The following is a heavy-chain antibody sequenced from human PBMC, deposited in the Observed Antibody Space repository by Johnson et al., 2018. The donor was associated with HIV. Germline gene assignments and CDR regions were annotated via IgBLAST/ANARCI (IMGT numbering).Heavy chain of an antibody. CDR3: ATSRVLLYRPLRPHAFYI. CDR2: IYSGGST. Sequence: QVHLVESGGGVVQPGRSLRLSCAASGFIFSSYAVHWVRQAPGKGLEWVSVIYSGGSTYYADSVKGRFTISRDNSKNTLYLQMNSLRAEDTAVYYCATSRVLLYRPLRPHAFYIWGQGTMVTVSS. J-gene: IGHJ3*02. CDR1: GFIFSSYA. D-gene: IGHD2-8*01. V-gene: IGHV3-NL1*01.